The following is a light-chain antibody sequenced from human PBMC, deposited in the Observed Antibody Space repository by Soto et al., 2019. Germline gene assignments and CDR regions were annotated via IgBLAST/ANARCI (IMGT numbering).Light chain of an antibody. V-gene: IGKV3D-20*02. CDR1: QSVSSSY. CDR2: GAS. Sequence: EIVLTQSPGTLSLSPGERATLSCRASQSVSSSYLAWYQQKPGQAPRLLIHGASSRATGIPARFSGSGSGTDFTLTISSLEPEDFAVYYCQQRSNWPPNFGPGTKVDIK. CDR3: QQRSNWPPN. J-gene: IGKJ3*01.